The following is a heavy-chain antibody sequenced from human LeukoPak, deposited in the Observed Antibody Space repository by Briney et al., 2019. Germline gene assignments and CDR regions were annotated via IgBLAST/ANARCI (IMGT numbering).Heavy chain of an antibody. CDR2: ISDNGDKT. J-gene: IGHJ4*02. CDR3: AKETVAVGGFVTIDY. V-gene: IGHV3-23*01. CDR1: GFIFRNYA. Sequence: GGSLRLSCAASGFIFRNYAMSWVRQTPGKGLEWVSAISDNGDKTYYTESVKGRFTISRDNSKITLYLQVNSLRAEDTAEYYCAKETVAVGGFVTIDYWGQGTLVTVSS. D-gene: IGHD6-19*01.